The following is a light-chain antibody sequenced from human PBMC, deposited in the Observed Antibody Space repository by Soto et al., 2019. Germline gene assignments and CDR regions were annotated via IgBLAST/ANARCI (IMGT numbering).Light chain of an antibody. CDR2: DAS. Sequence: EIVLTQSPATLSLSPGERATLSCRASQSVSSYLAWYQQKPGQAPRLLIYDASNRATGIPARFSGSGSGRDFALTISSIVPEDFAVDYCQQRSNWPPGRLTFGGGTKVEIK. CDR3: QQRSNWPPGRLT. CDR1: QSVSSY. J-gene: IGKJ4*01. V-gene: IGKV3-11*02.